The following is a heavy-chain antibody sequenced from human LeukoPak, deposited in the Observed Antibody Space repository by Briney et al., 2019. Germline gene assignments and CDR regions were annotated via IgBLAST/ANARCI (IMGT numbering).Heavy chain of an antibody. V-gene: IGHV4-39*07. CDR1: RGSVSSSTYY. J-gene: IGHJ4*02. CDR3: TAEKNGSPHY. D-gene: IGHD2-8*01. Sequence: ASETLSLTCTVSRGSVSSSTYYWSWVRQPPGKGLEWIASIYYTGSTYYNPSLKSRVTISLDMSKNEFFLTMTSVTAADTAVYFCTAEKNGSPHYWGQGTQVTVSS. CDR2: IYYTGST.